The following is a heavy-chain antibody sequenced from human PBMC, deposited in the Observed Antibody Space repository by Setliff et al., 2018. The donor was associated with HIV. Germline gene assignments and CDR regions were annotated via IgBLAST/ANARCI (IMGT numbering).Heavy chain of an antibody. Sequence: ASVKVSCKASGYTFTTYSLHWARQAPGQSLEWMGWINVGKGDTKYSQEFQGRITITTDTSANTGYMELSSLRSDDTAVYFCARGALLAVFDFDHWGHGTLVTVSS. CDR2: INVGKGDT. D-gene: IGHD3-10*01. V-gene: IGHV1-3*01. J-gene: IGHJ4*01. CDR1: GYTFTTYS. CDR3: ARGALLAVFDFDH.